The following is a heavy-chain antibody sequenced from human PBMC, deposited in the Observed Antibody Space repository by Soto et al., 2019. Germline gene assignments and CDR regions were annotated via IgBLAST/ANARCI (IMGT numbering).Heavy chain of an antibody. CDR3: VRLIGNSWLDF. V-gene: IGHV6-1*01. Sequence: SQTLSLTCAISGASVSSTSVTWNWIRQSPSRGIEWLGRTYYRSKWYNDYAESVKSRITINPDTSKNQFSLHLNSVTPEDTAVYYCVRLIGNSWLDFWGQGTLVTVSS. CDR2: TYYRSKWYN. J-gene: IGHJ5*01. D-gene: IGHD1-26*01. CDR1: GASVSSTSVT.